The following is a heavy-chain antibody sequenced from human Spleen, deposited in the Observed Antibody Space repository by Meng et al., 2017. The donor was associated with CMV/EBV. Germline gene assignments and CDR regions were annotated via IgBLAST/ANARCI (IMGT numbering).Heavy chain of an antibody. CDR1: GFTFTSSA. CDR3: AISGSGWSLENY. J-gene: IGHJ4*02. CDR2: IVVGSGNT. D-gene: IGHD6-19*01. Sequence: SVKVSCKASGFTFTSSAVQWVRQARGQRLEWIGWIVVGSGNTNYAQKFQERVTITRDMSTSTAYMELSSLRSEDTAVYYCAISGSGWSLENYWGQGTLVTVSS. V-gene: IGHV1-58*01.